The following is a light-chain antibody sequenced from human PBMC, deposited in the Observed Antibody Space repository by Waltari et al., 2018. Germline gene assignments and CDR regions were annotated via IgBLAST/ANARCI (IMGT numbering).Light chain of an antibody. J-gene: IGKJ4*01. V-gene: IGKV3-20*01. CDR1: QSLTSNY. Sequence: EILLTQSPGTLSLSPGARATVSCRARQSLTSNYLAWYQQKLGQAPKLLVFGTSSRATDSPDRFSGSGSGTDFTLTISRLEADDFAVYYCQQYDSSPLTSGGGTKVEIK. CDR3: QQYDSSPLT. CDR2: GTS.